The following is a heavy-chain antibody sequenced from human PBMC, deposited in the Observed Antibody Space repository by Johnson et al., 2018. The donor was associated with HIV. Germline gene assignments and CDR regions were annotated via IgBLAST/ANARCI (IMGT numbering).Heavy chain of an antibody. CDR1: GFTVSSNY. CDR3: AKGYGGNGGAFDI. V-gene: IGHV3-66*01. CDR2: IYSGGST. Sequence: VQLVESGGGVVQPGGSLRLSCAASGFTVSSNYMSWVRQAPGKGLEWVSAIYSGGSTYYADSVKGRFTISRDNSKNTLYLQMNSLRAEDTAVYYCAKGYGGNGGAFDIWGQGTMVTVSS. D-gene: IGHD4-23*01. J-gene: IGHJ3*02.